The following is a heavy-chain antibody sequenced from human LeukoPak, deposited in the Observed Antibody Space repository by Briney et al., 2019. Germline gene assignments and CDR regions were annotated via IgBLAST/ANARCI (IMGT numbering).Heavy chain of an antibody. CDR1: GGSFSGYY. V-gene: IGHV4-34*01. CDR2: INHSGST. CDR3: ARDPGGYYYDSSGYP. D-gene: IGHD3-22*01. Sequence: SETLSLTCAVYGGSFSGYYWSWIRQPPGKGLEWIGEINHSGSTNYNPSLKSRVTISVDTSKNQFSLKLSSVTAADTAVYYCARDPGGYYYDSSGYPWGQGTLVTVSS. J-gene: IGHJ4*02.